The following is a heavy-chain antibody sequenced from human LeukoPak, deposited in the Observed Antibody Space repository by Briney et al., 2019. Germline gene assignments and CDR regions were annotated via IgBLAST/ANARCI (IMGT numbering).Heavy chain of an antibody. V-gene: IGHV4-4*02. CDR3: AREPERITPVHNAFDI. D-gene: IGHD3-10*01. CDR2: IYHSGST. Sequence: SGTLSLTCAVSGGSISSSNWWSWVRQPPGKGLEWIGEIYHSGSTNYNPSLKSRVTISVDKSKNQFSLKLSSVTAADTAVYYCAREPERITPVHNAFDIWGQGTMVTVSS. CDR1: GGSISSSNW. J-gene: IGHJ3*02.